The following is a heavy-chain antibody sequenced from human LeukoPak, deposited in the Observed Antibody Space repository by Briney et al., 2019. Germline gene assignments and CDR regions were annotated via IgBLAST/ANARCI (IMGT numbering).Heavy chain of an antibody. CDR2: IYYSGST. CDR3: ARSCSGGSCYLFGMDV. Sequence: SQTLSLTCTVSGGSISSGGYYWSWIRQPPGKGLEWIGYIYYSGSTNYNPSLKSRVTISVDTSKNQFSLKLSSVTAADTAVYYCARSCSGGSCYLFGMDVWGQGTTVTVSS. CDR1: GGSISSGGYY. V-gene: IGHV4-61*08. J-gene: IGHJ6*02. D-gene: IGHD2-15*01.